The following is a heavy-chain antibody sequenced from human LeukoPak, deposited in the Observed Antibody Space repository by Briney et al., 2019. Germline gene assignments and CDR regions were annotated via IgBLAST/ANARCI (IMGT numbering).Heavy chain of an antibody. CDR1: GFTFSSYA. V-gene: IGHV3-64D*06. CDR2: ISNNGGST. D-gene: IGHD1-14*01. Sequence: GGSLRLSCSASGFTFSSYAMHWVRQAPGKGLEYVSAISNNGGSTYYADSVKGRFTISRDNSKNRVYLQMSSLRAEDTAVYYCVKGGGYSRSPLDYRGAGTLVTVSS. J-gene: IGHJ4*02. CDR3: VKGGGYSRSPLDY.